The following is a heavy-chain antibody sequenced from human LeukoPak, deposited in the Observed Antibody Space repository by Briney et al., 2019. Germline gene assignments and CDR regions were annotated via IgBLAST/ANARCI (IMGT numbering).Heavy chain of an antibody. D-gene: IGHD3-22*01. J-gene: IGHJ3*02. CDR3: ARERISCYYLGAFDM. CDR1: GYTFTTYG. CDR2: ISAYNGNT. Sequence: GASVKVSCKASGYTFTTYGISWVRQAPGQGLEWMGWISAYNGNTTYAQKFQGRVTMPTDTSTRPAYMELRSVRSDDSAGYYCARERISCYYLGAFDMGGRGTVVTVSS. V-gene: IGHV1-18*01.